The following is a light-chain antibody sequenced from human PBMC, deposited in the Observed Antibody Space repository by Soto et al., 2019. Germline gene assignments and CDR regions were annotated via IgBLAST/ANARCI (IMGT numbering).Light chain of an antibody. V-gene: IGKV3-20*01. CDR3: QQYGSSRQT. CDR2: GAS. J-gene: IGKJ1*01. Sequence: EIVLTQSPGTLSLSPGDIATLSCRASQSVSTSYLAWYQQKPGRAPRLLIYGASSRATGIPDRFTGSGSGTDFTLTISRLEPEDFAVYYCQQYGSSRQTFGQGTKVDIK. CDR1: QSVSTSY.